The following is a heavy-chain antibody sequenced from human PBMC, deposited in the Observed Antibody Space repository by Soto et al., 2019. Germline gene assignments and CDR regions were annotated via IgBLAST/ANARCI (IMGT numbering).Heavy chain of an antibody. D-gene: IGHD3-3*01. CDR1: GYTFTSYD. V-gene: IGHV1-8*01. J-gene: IGHJ4*02. CDR2: MNANSGNT. Sequence: QVQLVQSGAEVKKPGASVKVSCKASGYTFTSYDINWVRQATGQGLEWMGWMNANSGNTGYAQKIQGRVTMTRNTSVSKAYMELSSLRSEDTAVYYYASCITMVGVVAPGGQGTLVTVSS. CDR3: ASCITMVGVVAP.